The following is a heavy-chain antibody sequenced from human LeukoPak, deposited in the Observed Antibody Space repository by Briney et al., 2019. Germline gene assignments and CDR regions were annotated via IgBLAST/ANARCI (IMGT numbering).Heavy chain of an antibody. J-gene: IGHJ4*02. CDR2: IKQDGSEK. CDR3: ARDGFVGAADY. CDR1: GFTFSSYA. V-gene: IGHV3-7*01. D-gene: IGHD6-13*01. Sequence: GGSLGLSCAASGFTFSSYAMSWVRQAPGKGLEWVANIKQDGSEKQYVDSVRGRFTISRDNAKNSLYLQMNSLRVEDTAVYYCARDGFVGAADYWGQGTLVTVSS.